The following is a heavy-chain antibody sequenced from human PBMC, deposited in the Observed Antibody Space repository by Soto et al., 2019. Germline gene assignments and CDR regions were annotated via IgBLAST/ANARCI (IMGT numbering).Heavy chain of an antibody. CDR3: ARRWGYSFDY. J-gene: IGHJ4*02. V-gene: IGHV4-39*01. D-gene: IGHD7-27*01. CDR1: GGSISSYY. CDR2: IYYSGST. Sequence: QLQLQESGPGLVKPSETLSLTCTVSGGSISSYYWGWIRRPPGKGLEWIGSIYYSGSTYYNPSLKSRVTISVDTSKNQLSLKLSSVTAAYTAVYYCARRWGYSFDYWGQGTLVTVSS.